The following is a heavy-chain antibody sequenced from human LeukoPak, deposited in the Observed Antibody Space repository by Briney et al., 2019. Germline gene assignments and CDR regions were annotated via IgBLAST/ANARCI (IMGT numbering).Heavy chain of an antibody. J-gene: IGHJ4*02. CDR3: AKDETSIAVAGPFHY. CDR1: GFTFTNYW. CDR2: IKQDGSDK. V-gene: IGHV3-7*03. Sequence: QAGGSLRPSCAASGFTFTNYWMHWVRQAPGKGLEWVANIKQDGSDKYYVDSVKGRFTISRDNTKNSLYLQMNSLRAEDTAVYYCAKDETSIAVAGPFHYWGQGTLVTVSS. D-gene: IGHD6-13*01.